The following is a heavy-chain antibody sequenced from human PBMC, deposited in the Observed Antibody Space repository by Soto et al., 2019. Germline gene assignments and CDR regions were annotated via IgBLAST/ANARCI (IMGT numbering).Heavy chain of an antibody. CDR3: ARGEDAFFYYGLDV. CDR1: GGAVTSSY. V-gene: IGHV4-59*02. Sequence: LSLIYSVWGGAVTSSYGGWVRRPPGKGLEWIAYIYDTGISGYTPSTSYNPSLKSRVTMSVDTSKSQFSLKLTSVTAADTAVYYCARGEDAFFYYGLDVWGQGITVTVSS. CDR2: IYDTGISGYTPST. J-gene: IGHJ6*02.